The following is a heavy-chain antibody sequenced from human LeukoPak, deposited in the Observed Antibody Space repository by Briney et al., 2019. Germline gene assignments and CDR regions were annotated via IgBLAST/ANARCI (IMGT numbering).Heavy chain of an antibody. J-gene: IGHJ6*02. V-gene: IGHV3-74*01. CDR2: INGDGSSS. CDR3: TRNPGMDV. CDR1: GFTFSTYW. Sequence: GRSLRLSCAASGFTFSTYWMHWVRQAPGKGLVWVSRINGDGSSSTYADSVKGRFTISRDNAKNTLYLQMNSLRTEDTAVYYCTRNPGMDVWGLGTTVTVSS.